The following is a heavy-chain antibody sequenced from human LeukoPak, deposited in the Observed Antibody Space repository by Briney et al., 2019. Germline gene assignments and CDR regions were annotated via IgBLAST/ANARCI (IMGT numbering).Heavy chain of an antibody. Sequence: PGGSLRLSCAASGLTFSSYAMHWVRQAPGKGLEWVAVISYDGSNKYYADSVKGRFTISRDNSKNTLYLQMNSLRAEDTAVYYCARVTVLRFLEWLSPPYNWFDPWGQGTLVTVSS. D-gene: IGHD3-3*01. CDR2: ISYDGSNK. CDR3: ARVTVLRFLEWLSPPYNWFDP. J-gene: IGHJ5*02. V-gene: IGHV3-30-3*01. CDR1: GLTFSSYA.